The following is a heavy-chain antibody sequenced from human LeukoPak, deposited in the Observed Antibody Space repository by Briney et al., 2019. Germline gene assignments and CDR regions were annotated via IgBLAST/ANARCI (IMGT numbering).Heavy chain of an antibody. Sequence: SETLSLTCTVSGGSVSSGSYYWSWIRQPPGKGLEWIGYIYYSGSTNYNPSLKSRVTMSVDTSKNQFSLKVSSVTAADTAVYYCARFGAYYFDYWGQGTLVTVSS. CDR1: GGSVSSGSYY. J-gene: IGHJ4*02. CDR2: IYYSGST. CDR3: ARFGAYYFDY. V-gene: IGHV4-61*01. D-gene: IGHD3-10*01.